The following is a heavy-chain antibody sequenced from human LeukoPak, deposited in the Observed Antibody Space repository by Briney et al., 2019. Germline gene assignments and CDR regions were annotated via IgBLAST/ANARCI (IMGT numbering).Heavy chain of an antibody. V-gene: IGHV1-69*04. CDR2: IIPILGIA. D-gene: IGHD3-22*01. Sequence: SVKVSCKASGGTFSSYAISWVRQAPGQGLEWMGRIIPILGIANYAQKFQGRVTITADKSTSTAYMELSSLRSEDTAVYYCARDLDYYDSPRFRGAFDIWGQGTMVTVSS. J-gene: IGHJ3*02. CDR3: ARDLDYYDSPRFRGAFDI. CDR1: GGTFSSYA.